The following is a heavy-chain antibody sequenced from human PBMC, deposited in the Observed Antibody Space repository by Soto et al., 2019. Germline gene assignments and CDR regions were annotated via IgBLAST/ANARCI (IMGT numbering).Heavy chain of an antibody. V-gene: IGHV1-69*02. D-gene: IGHD3-10*01. CDR3: ATSYGSGHRAFDY. J-gene: IGHJ4*02. CDR1: GDTFSFYT. CDR2: VNPILSMS. Sequence: QVQLVQSGAELKKPGSSVKVSCKASGDTFSFYTINWVRQAPGLGLEWMGRVNPILSMSNYAQKFQGRVTMTAAKSTSTAYMELRSLRSVDTAFYYCATSYGSGHRAFDYWGQGALVTVSS.